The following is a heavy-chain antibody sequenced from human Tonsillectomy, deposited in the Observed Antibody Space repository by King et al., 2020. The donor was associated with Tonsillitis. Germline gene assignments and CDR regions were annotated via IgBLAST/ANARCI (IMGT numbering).Heavy chain of an antibody. CDR2: RSYDGSNK. Sequence: VQLVESGGGVVQPGRSLRLSCAASGFTFSSYAMHWVRQAPGKGLVGVAVRSYDGSNKYYADSVKGRFTISRDNSKNTLYLQMNSLRAEDTAVYYCARTGSSYYYDSSGYIHWGQGTLVTVSS. V-gene: IGHV3-30-3*01. J-gene: IGHJ4*02. CDR1: GFTFSSYA. D-gene: IGHD3-22*01. CDR3: ARTGSSYYYDSSGYIH.